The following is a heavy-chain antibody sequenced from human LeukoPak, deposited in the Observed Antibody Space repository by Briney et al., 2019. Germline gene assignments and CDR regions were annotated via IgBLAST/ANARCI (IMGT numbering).Heavy chain of an antibody. V-gene: IGHV3-7*01. D-gene: IGHD6-19*01. Sequence: GGSLRLSCAASGFTFNRYWMSWDRQAPGKGLEWVANIKQDGSEKYYVDSVKGRFTISRDNAKNSLYLQMNSLRAEDTAVYYCARESVAGMGRWFDPWGQGTLVTVSS. CDR3: ARESVAGMGRWFDP. CDR2: IKQDGSEK. J-gene: IGHJ5*02. CDR1: GFTFNRYW.